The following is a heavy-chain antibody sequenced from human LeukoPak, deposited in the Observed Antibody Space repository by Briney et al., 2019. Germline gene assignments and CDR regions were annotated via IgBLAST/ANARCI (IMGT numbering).Heavy chain of an antibody. J-gene: IGHJ4*02. Sequence: SETLSLTCAVYGGSLSGYYWSWIRQPPGKGLEWIGEINHSGSTNYNPSLKSRVTISVDTSKNQFSLKLSSVTAADTAVYYCAGRDGYYFDYWGQGTLVTVSS. CDR2: INHSGST. D-gene: IGHD5-24*01. V-gene: IGHV4-34*01. CDR1: GGSLSGYY. CDR3: AGRDGYYFDY.